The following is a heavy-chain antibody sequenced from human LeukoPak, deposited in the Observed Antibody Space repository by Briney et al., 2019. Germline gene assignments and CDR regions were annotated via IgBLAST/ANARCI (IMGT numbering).Heavy chain of an antibody. V-gene: IGHV1-46*01. D-gene: IGHD4-17*01. Sequence: ASGKVSCKASGYTFTSYYMHWVRQAPGQGLEWMGIINPSGGSTSYAQKFQGRVTMTRDMSTSTVYMELSSLRSEDTAVYYCARRGGKNYGDYVVYYYYMDVWGKGTTVTVSS. J-gene: IGHJ6*03. CDR2: INPSGGST. CDR1: GYTFTSYY. CDR3: ARRGGKNYGDYVVYYYYMDV.